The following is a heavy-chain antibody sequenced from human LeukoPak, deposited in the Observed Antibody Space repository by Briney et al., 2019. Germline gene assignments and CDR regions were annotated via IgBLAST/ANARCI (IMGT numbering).Heavy chain of an antibody. CDR3: ARSIVLRYVDRLSLDAFDI. CDR2: INPNSGGT. D-gene: IGHD3-9*01. J-gene: IGHJ3*02. Sequence: ASMKVSCKASGYTFTGYYMHWVRQAPGQGLEWMGWINPNSGGTNYAQKFQGRVTMTRDTSISTASMELRRLRSDDTAVYYCARSIVLRYVDRLSLDAFDIWGQGTMVTDSS. V-gene: IGHV1-2*02. CDR1: GYTFTGYY.